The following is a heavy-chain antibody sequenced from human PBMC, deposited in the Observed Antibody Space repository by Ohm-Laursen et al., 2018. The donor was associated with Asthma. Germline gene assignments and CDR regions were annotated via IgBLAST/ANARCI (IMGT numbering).Heavy chain of an antibody. CDR2: IIGSGADT. J-gene: IGHJ4*02. CDR1: GFTFSSYA. D-gene: IGHD2-2*01. V-gene: IGHV3-23*01. CDR3: ARDRRYCSSTSCYEYYFDY. Sequence: SLRLSCSASGFTFSSYAMSWVRQAPGKGLECVSAIIGSGADTYYADSVKGRFTISRDNSKNTLYLQMNTLRAEDTAVYYCARDRRYCSSTSCYEYYFDYWGQGTLVTVSS.